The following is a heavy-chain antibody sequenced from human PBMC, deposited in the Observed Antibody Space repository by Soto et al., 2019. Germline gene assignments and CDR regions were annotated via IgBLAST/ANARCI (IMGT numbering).Heavy chain of an antibody. V-gene: IGHV1-69*12. Sequence: QVQLVQSGAEVKKPGSSVKVSCKASGGTFSSYAISWVRQAPGQGLEWMGGIIPIYGTANYAQKFQGRVTITADESTSKAYMELSSLRSEDTAVYYCAMRCAKYDPPGYWGQGTLVTVSS. CDR1: GGTFSSYA. CDR2: IIPIYGTA. CDR3: AMRCAKYDPPGY. J-gene: IGHJ4*02. D-gene: IGHD3-3*01.